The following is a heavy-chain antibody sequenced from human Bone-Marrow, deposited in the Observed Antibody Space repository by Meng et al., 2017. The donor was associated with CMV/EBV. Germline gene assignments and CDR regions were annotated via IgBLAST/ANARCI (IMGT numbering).Heavy chain of an antibody. V-gene: IGHV1-46*01. CDR1: GYTFTSYY. D-gene: IGHD2-2*01. CDR2: FYPSGGST. Sequence: ASVKVSCKASGYTFTSYYIHWVRQAPGQGLEWVGIFYPSGGSTSYAQKFQGRVTMTRDTSTSTLYMELSSLRSEDTAVYYCARKLSAAGYCSSTSCYLGWFDPWGQGTLVTVSS. CDR3: ARKLSAAGYCSSTSCYLGWFDP. J-gene: IGHJ5*02.